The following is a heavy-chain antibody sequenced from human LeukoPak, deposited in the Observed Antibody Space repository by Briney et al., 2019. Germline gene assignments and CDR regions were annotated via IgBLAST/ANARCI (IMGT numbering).Heavy chain of an antibody. CDR1: GFIFIDFG. CDR2: ISGSGTTI. CDR3: AISAYAYSFDY. D-gene: IGHD4-11*01. Sequence: PGGSLRLSCAASGFIFIDFGVNWVRPARGKGVERVSYISGSGTTIYDADSVKGRFAISRDNVKNSLSLQMNSLRAEDTAVYYCAISAYAYSFDYWGQGTLVSVSS. J-gene: IGHJ4*02. V-gene: IGHV3-48*03.